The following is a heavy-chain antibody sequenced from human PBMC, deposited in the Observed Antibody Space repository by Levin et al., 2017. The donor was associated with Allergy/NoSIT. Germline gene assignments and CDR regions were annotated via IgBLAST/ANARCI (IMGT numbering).Heavy chain of an antibody. CDR3: ARLRGRIYGGYFEGYMDV. D-gene: IGHD3-9*01. CDR2: IDPSDSYT. V-gene: IGHV5-10-1*01. CDR1: GYSFTSYW. J-gene: IGHJ6*03. Sequence: LGESLKISCKGSGYSFTSYWISWVRQMPGKGLEWMGRIDPSDSYTNYSPSFQGHVTISADKSISTAYLQWSSLKASDTAMYYCARLRGRIYGGYFEGYMDVWGKGTTVTVSS.